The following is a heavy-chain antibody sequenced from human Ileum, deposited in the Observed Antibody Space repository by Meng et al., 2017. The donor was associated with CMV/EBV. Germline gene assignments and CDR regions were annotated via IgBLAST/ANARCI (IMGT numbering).Heavy chain of an antibody. D-gene: IGHD6-19*01. V-gene: IGHV3-72*01. Sequence: GESLKISCVGSGYTFSVNYMDWVRQAPGKGLEWVGRIRSKGSRCRTEYAASVRGRFTISRDDSQNSIYLQVSSLKIEDTAVYYCARSVAGTVDYWGQGTLVTVYS. CDR2: IRSKGSRCRT. J-gene: IGHJ4*02. CDR1: GYTFSVNY. CDR3: ARSVAGTVDY.